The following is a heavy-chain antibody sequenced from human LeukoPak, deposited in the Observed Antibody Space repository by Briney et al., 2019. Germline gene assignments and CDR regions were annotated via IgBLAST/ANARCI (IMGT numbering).Heavy chain of an antibody. D-gene: IGHD3-9*01. CDR2: ISYDGSNK. CDR3: ARQRQYFDWFLHTEGPSYFDS. V-gene: IGHV3-30*03. J-gene: IGHJ4*02. Sequence: PAGGSLRLSCVASGFTFSSYGMHWVRQAPGKGLEWVAVISYDGSNKYYADSVKGRFTISRDNSKNTLYLQMNSLRAEDTAVYYCARQRQYFDWFLHTEGPSYFDSWGQGTLVTVSS. CDR1: GFTFSSYG.